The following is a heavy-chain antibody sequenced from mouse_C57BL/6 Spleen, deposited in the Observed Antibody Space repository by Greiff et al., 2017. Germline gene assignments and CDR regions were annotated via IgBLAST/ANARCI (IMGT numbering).Heavy chain of an antibody. J-gene: IGHJ2*01. CDR1: GYSFTGYY. Sequence: EVQRVESGPELVKPGASVKISCKASGYSFTGYYMNWVKQSPEKSLEWIGEINPSTGGTTYNQKFKAKATLTVDKSSSTAYMQLKSLTSEDSAVYYCARSRGHSYFDYWGQGTTLTVSS. CDR2: INPSTGGT. D-gene: IGHD2-12*01. V-gene: IGHV1-42*01. CDR3: ARSRGHSYFDY.